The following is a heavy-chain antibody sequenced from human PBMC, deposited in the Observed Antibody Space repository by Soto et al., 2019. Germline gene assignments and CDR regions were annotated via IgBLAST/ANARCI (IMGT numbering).Heavy chain of an antibody. V-gene: IGHV3-15*01. Sequence: GGSLRLSCAASGFTFSNAWMSWVRQAPGKGLEWVGRIKSKTDGGTTDYAAPVKGRFTISRDDSKNTLYLQMNSLKTEDTAVYYCTTDGEYYDYIWGSYPKDKGLDYWGQGTLVTVSS. CDR3: TTDGEYYDYIWGSYPKDKGLDY. D-gene: IGHD3-16*02. CDR1: GFTFSNAW. J-gene: IGHJ4*02. CDR2: IKSKTDGGTT.